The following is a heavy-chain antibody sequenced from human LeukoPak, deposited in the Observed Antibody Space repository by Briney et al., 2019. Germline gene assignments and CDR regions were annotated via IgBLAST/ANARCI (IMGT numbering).Heavy chain of an antibody. J-gene: IGHJ5*02. V-gene: IGHV1-2*02. CDR2: INPNSGGT. CDR1: GYTFTGYY. Sequence: ASVKVSCKASGYTFTGYYMHWVRQAPGQGLEWMGWINPNSGGTNYAQKFQGRVTMTRDTSISTAYMELSRLRSDDTAVYYCARDPSSSWYLFGFWFGPWGQGTLVTVSS. CDR3: ARDPSSSWYLFGFWFGP. D-gene: IGHD6-13*01.